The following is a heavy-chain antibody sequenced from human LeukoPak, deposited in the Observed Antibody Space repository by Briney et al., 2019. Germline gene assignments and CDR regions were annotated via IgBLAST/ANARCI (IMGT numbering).Heavy chain of an antibody. CDR1: GFTFSDYY. J-gene: IGHJ4*02. D-gene: IGHD6-19*01. V-gene: IGHV3-11*01. Sequence: GGSLRLSCAASGFTFSDYYMSWIRQAPGKGPERVSYISSSGSTIYYADSVRGRFTISRDNAKNSLSLQMNSLRAEDTAVYYCARESFSSLDYWGQGTLVTVSS. CDR2: ISSSGSTI. CDR3: ARESFSSLDY.